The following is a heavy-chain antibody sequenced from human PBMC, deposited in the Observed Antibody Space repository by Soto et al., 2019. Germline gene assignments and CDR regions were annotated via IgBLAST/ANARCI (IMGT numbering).Heavy chain of an antibody. D-gene: IGHD3-10*01. CDR3: ARDSGLIRGSYGVDV. V-gene: IGHV3-53*01. J-gene: IGHJ6*02. Sequence: GGSLRLSCAASGFTVPTNYMTWVRQAPGKGLEWVSVIYRSGAIYYPDSVRGRFTASRDYSHNTLYLQMDSLRVEDTAVYYCARDSGLIRGSYGVDVWGPGTTVTVSS. CDR2: IYRSGAI. CDR1: GFTVPTNY.